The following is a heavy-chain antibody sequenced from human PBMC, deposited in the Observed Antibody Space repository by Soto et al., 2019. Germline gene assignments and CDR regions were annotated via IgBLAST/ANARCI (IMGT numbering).Heavy chain of an antibody. J-gene: IGHJ6*03. V-gene: IGHV1-8*01. CDR1: GYTFTSYD. Sequence: ASVKVSFKASGYTFTSYDINWVRQATGQGLEWMGWMNPNSGNTGYAQKFQGRVTMTRNTSISTAYMELSSLRSEDTAVYYCARGMLDYGDYSYYYYMEVWGKGTTVTVSS. CDR2: MNPNSGNT. D-gene: IGHD4-17*01. CDR3: ARGMLDYGDYSYYYYMEV.